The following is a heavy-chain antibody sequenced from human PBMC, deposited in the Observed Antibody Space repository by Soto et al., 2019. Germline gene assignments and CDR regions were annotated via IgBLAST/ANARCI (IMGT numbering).Heavy chain of an antibody. CDR3: AREGNYYGSRSYQLVLSSRYGMDV. CDR2: ISYDGSNK. CDR1: GFTFSSYA. Sequence: PGGSLRLSCAASGFTFSSYAMHWVRQAPGKGLEWVAVISYDGSNKYYADSVKGRFTISRDNSKNTLYLQMNSLRAEDTAVYFCAREGNYYGSRSYQLVLSSRYGMDVWGQGTTVTVSS. D-gene: IGHD3-10*01. J-gene: IGHJ6*02. V-gene: IGHV3-30-3*01.